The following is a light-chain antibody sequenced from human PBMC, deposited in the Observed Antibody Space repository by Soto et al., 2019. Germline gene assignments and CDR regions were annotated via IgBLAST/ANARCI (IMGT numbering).Light chain of an antibody. J-gene: IGKJ2*01. CDR3: QQYHTYPWT. CDR1: QGIGNS. Sequence: DIRMTQSPSSLSASVGDRVTITCRASQGIGNSLAWFQQKPGKAPKSLIYAASIMQSGVPSKFSGRGSGTDFTPTIRGLQPEDFATYYCQQYHTYPWTFGQGTKLEIK. V-gene: IGKV1-16*02. CDR2: AAS.